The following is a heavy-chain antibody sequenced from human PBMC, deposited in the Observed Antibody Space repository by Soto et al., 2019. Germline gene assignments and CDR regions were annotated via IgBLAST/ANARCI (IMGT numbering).Heavy chain of an antibody. CDR2: ISAYNGNT. J-gene: IGHJ5*02. Sequence: QVQLVQSGAEVKKPGASVKVTCKASGYTFTSYGISWVRQAPGQGLEWMGWISAYNGNTNYAQKLQGRVTMTTDTSTSTAYMELRSLRSDDTAVYYCAREITPTTVTMNWFDPWGQGTLVTVSS. V-gene: IGHV1-18*01. CDR1: GYTFTSYG. CDR3: AREITPTTVTMNWFDP. D-gene: IGHD4-17*01.